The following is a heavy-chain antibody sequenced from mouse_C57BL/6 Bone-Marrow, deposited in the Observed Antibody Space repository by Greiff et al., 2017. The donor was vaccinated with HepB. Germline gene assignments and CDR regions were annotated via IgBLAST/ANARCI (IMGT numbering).Heavy chain of an antibody. CDR3: ARDGEGYDYAMDY. D-gene: IGHD2-2*01. CDR1: GFTFSDFY. V-gene: IGHV7-1*01. J-gene: IGHJ4*01. CDR2: SRNKANDYTT. Sequence: EVQVVESGGGLVQSGRSLRLSCATSGFTFSDFYMEWVRQAPGKGLEWIAASRNKANDYTTEYSASVKGRFIVSRDTSQSILYLQMNALRAEDTASYYCARDGEGYDYAMDYWGQGTSVTVSS.